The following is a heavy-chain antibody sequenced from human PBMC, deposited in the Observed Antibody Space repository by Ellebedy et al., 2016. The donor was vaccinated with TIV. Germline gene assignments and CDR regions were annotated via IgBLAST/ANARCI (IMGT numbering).Heavy chain of an antibody. V-gene: IGHV4-39*01. Sequence: MPSETLSLTCTVSGGSISSSSYYWGWIRQPPGKGLEWIGSIYYSGSTYYNPSLKSRVTISVDMSKNQFSLKLSSVTAADTAVYYCARQAVGNDYVWGSYRPKGWFDPWGQGTLVTVSS. J-gene: IGHJ5*02. CDR3: ARQAVGNDYVWGSYRPKGWFDP. CDR2: IYYSGST. CDR1: GGSISSSSYY. D-gene: IGHD3-16*02.